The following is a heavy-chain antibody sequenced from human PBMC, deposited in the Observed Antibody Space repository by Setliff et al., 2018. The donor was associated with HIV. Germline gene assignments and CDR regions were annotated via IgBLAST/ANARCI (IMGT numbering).Heavy chain of an antibody. Sequence: SETLSLTCAVSGVTFSSNNYYWGWIRQPPGKGLEWIGSIYYSGSTYYNPSLKSRVTISVDTSKNQFSLKLSSVTAADTAVYYCARGQWELPLDYWGQGTLVTVSS. CDR3: ARGQWELPLDY. D-gene: IGHD1-26*01. V-gene: IGHV4-39*07. J-gene: IGHJ4*02. CDR1: GVTFSSNNYY. CDR2: IYYSGST.